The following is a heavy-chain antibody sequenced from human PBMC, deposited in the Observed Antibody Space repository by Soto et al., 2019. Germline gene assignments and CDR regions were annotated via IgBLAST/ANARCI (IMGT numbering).Heavy chain of an antibody. CDR2: INHSGST. CDR1: GGSFSGYD. D-gene: IGHD2-8*02. V-gene: IGHV4-34*01. CDR3: ARDNLTGLFDY. Sequence: QVQLQQWGAGLLKPSETLSLTCAVYGGSFSGYDWTWIRQPPGTGLEWIGEINHSGSTNYNPSLKSRVTISVDPSKNQFSLKLTSVTAADTAVDYCARDNLTGLFDYWGQGTLVTVSS. J-gene: IGHJ4*02.